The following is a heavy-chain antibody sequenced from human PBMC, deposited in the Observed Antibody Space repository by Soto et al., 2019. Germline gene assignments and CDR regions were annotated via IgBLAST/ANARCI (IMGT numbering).Heavy chain of an antibody. CDR2: ISYDGSNK. CDR3: AKDKLAVAGRSPFDY. D-gene: IGHD6-19*01. J-gene: IGHJ4*02. Sequence: QVQLVESGGGVVQPGRSLRLSCAASGFTFSSYGMHWVRQAPGKGLEWVAVISYDGSNKYYADSVKGRFTISRDNSKNTLYLQMNRLRAEDTAVYYCAKDKLAVAGRSPFDYWGQGTLVTVSS. V-gene: IGHV3-30*18. CDR1: GFTFSSYG.